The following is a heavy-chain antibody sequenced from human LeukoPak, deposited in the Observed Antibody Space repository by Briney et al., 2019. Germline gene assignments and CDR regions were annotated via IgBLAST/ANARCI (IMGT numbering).Heavy chain of an antibody. CDR3: VSFYEAY. CDR1: GNYW. V-gene: IGHV3-74*01. Sequence: GGSLRLSCAASGNYWMHWVRQAPGKGLVWVSHINSDGSWKSYADSVKGRFTISKDTAKNTVYLQMNNLSAEDTALYYCVSFYEAYWGRGTLVTVSS. D-gene: IGHD2/OR15-2a*01. J-gene: IGHJ4*02. CDR2: INSDGSWK.